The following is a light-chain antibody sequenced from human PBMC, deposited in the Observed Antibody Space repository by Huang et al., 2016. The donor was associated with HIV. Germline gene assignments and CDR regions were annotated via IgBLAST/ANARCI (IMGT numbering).Light chain of an antibody. V-gene: IGKV3-15*01. J-gene: IGKJ4*01. CDR3: QQYNIWPRS. Sequence: EVVMTQSPATLSVSPGERATLSYRASQSVSTKLAWYQQRPGQAPRLLMHGASTRATGGPATFSGSGSGTEFTLTISGLQSEDFAVYYCQQYNIWPRSFGGGTKVEIK. CDR1: QSVSTK. CDR2: GAS.